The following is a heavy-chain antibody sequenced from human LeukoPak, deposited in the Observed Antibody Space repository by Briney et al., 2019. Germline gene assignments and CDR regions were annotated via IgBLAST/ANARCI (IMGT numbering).Heavy chain of an antibody. CDR3: ARSPRGVRAFTWFDP. Sequence: GGSLRLSCVVSGLTFSNCRMNWVRQAPGKGLEWVSSISSSSSFIYYAESIKGRFTISRDNAKNSLFLQMNNLRAEDTAIYYCARSPRGVRAFTWFDPWGQGTLVTVSS. V-gene: IGHV3-21*01. J-gene: IGHJ5*02. CDR2: ISSSSSFI. D-gene: IGHD3-10*01. CDR1: GLTFSNCR.